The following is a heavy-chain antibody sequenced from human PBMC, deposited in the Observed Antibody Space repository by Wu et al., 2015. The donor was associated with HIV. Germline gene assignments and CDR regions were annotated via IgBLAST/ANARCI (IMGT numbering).Heavy chain of an antibody. CDR1: GGTFSSYA. D-gene: IGHD6-13*01. CDR2: IIPIFGTA. V-gene: IGHV1-69*13. Sequence: QVQLVQSGAEVKKPGSSVKVSCKASGGTFSSYAISWVRQAPGQGLEWMGRIIPIFGTANYAQKFQGRVTITADESTSTAYMELSSLRSEDTAVYYCARDRGDGIAAAELLLLGWFDPGAREPWSPSPQ. J-gene: IGHJ5*02. CDR3: ARDRGDGIAAAELLLLGWFDP.